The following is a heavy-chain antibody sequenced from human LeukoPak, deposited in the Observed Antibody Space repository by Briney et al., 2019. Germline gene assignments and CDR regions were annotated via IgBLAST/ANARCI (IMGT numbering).Heavy chain of an antibody. V-gene: IGHV4-39*01. CDR3: ARRYFDWFRNYYCYMDV. J-gene: IGHJ6*03. CDR2: IYYGGST. CDR1: GGSISSSTDN. Sequence: SETLSLTCTVSGGSISSSTDNWGWIRQPPGKGLEWIGSIYYGGSTYYNPSLKSRVTISADTSKNQFSLKLNSVTAADTAVYYCARRYFDWFRNYYCYMDVWGKGTTVSVSS. D-gene: IGHD3-9*01.